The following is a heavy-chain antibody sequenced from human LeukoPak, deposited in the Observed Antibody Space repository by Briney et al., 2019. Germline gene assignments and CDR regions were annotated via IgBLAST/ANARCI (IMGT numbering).Heavy chain of an antibody. V-gene: IGHV3-23*01. Sequence: GGSLGLSCAASGFTFSSYAMSWVRQAPGKGLEWVSAISGSGGSTYYADSVKGRFTISRDNSKNTLYLQMNSLRAEDTAVYYCAKGITYYDSSGYYYPPHAFDIWGQGTMVTVSS. J-gene: IGHJ3*02. CDR2: ISGSGGST. CDR1: GFTFSSYA. CDR3: AKGITYYDSSGYYYPPHAFDI. D-gene: IGHD3-22*01.